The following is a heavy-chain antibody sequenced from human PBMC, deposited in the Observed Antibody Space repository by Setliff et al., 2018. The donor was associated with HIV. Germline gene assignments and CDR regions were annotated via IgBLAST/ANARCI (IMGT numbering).Heavy chain of an antibody. J-gene: IGHJ6*02. CDR3: ARIFGDQGYYYGMDV. CDR2: VSSRGDT. Sequence: PSETLSLTCTVSDSGTYYWSWIRQSAGKGLEWIGRVSSRGDTNYNPSLKSRVTIAVDTSKNQFSLKLRSVIAADPAVYYCARIFGDQGYYYGMDVWGQGTTVTVSS. D-gene: IGHD3-3*01. V-gene: IGHV4-4*07. CDR1: DSGTYY.